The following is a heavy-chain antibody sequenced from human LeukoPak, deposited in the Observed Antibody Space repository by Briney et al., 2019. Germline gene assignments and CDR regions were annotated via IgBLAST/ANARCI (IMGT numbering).Heavy chain of an antibody. CDR3: ARVYYDSSGDSAFDI. V-gene: IGHV4-61*02. D-gene: IGHD3-22*01. CDR2: IYTSGST. Sequence: SQTLSLTCTVSGCSISSGSYYWSWIRQPAGKGLEWIGRIYTSGSTNYNPSLKSRVTISVDTSKNQFSLKLSSVTAADTAVYYCARVYYDSSGDSAFDIWGQGTMVTVSS. J-gene: IGHJ3*02. CDR1: GCSISSGSYY.